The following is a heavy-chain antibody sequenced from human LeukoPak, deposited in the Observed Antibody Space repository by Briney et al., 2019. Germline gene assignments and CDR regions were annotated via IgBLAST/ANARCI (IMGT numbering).Heavy chain of an antibody. CDR1: GYTFTSYD. J-gene: IGHJ5*02. CDR2: MNPNSGNT. V-gene: IGHV1-8*01. CDR3: ARDRGVVRGVTNNWFDP. Sequence: ASVKVSCKASGYTFTSYDINWVRQATGQGLEWMGWMNPNSGNTGYAQKFQGRVTMTRNTSISTAYMELSSLRSEDTAVYYCARDRGVVRGVTNNWFDPWGQGTLVTVSS. D-gene: IGHD3-10*01.